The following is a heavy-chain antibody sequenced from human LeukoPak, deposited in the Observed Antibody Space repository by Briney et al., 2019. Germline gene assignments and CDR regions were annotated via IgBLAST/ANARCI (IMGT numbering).Heavy chain of an antibody. D-gene: IGHD3-22*01. V-gene: IGHV3-66*02. CDR1: GFTVSSHY. J-gene: IGHJ4*02. CDR3: AGYYDSSGYYYFDY. CDR2: IYSGGST. Sequence: PGGSLRLSCAASGFTVSSHYMSWVRQAPGKGLEWVSVIYSGGSTYYADSVKGRFTISRDNSKNTLYLQMNSLRAEDTAVYYCAGYYDSSGYYYFDYWGQGTLVTVSS.